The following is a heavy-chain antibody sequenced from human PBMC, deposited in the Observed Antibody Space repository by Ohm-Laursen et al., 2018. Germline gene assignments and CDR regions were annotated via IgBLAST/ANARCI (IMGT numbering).Heavy chain of an antibody. Sequence: SLRLSCAAPGFTFSSYGMDWVRQAPGKGLEWVAVIWYDGSNKYYADSVKGRFTISRDNSKNTLYLQMNSLRAEDTAVYYCARDLGGGSYTDYWGQGTLVTVSS. J-gene: IGHJ4*02. CDR2: IWYDGSNK. D-gene: IGHD2-15*01. CDR3: ARDLGGGSYTDY. CDR1: GFTFSSYG. V-gene: IGHV3-33*01.